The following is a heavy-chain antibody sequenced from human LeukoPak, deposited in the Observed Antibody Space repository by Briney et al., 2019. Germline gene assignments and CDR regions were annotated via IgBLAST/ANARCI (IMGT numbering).Heavy chain of an antibody. CDR3: ARGRAYCGGDCYSGWFDP. Sequence: TGGSLRLSCAASGFTFRQYSMNWVRQAPGKGLEWVSYISSSSSAIYYADSVKGRFSISRDNAKNSLYLQMNSLRDEDTAVYYCARGRAYCGGDCYSGWFDPWGQGTLVTVSS. D-gene: IGHD2-21*02. CDR2: ISSSSSAI. J-gene: IGHJ5*02. V-gene: IGHV3-48*02. CDR1: GFTFRQYS.